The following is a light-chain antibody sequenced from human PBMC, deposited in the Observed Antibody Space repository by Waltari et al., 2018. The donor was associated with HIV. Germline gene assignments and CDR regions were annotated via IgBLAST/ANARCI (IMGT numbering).Light chain of an antibody. V-gene: IGLV1-40*01. J-gene: IGLJ3*02. CDR2: SNH. CDR3: QSYDTSLSGWV. CDR1: NSHIGAGYD. Sequence: QSVLTPPPSLSGAPRQRLPISCAGRNSHIGAGYDVTCYQQLPETAPKLLISSNHNRPSGVPDRFSGSKSGTSASLAITGLQAEDEAAYYCQSYDTSLSGWVFGGGTKLTVL.